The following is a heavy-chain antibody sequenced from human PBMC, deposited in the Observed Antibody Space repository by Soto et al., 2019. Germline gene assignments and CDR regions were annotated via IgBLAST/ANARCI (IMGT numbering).Heavy chain of an antibody. J-gene: IGHJ6*02. CDR3: ARDLLTRISWGGTTAQYSNYGMEV. CDR1: GYTFISYA. Sequence: ASVKVSCKASGYTFISYALSWVRQAPGQGLEWIGRVIPYNGNTNYAQKFQGRVTITADTSTNTAYMDLRSLKSDDTAVYFCARDLLTRISWGGTTAQYSNYGMEVWGQGTTVTVSS. V-gene: IGHV1-18*01. D-gene: IGHD3-9*01. CDR2: VIPYNGNT.